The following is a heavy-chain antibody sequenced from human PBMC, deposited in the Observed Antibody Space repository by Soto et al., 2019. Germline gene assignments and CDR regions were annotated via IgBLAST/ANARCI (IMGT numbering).Heavy chain of an antibody. D-gene: IGHD2-2*01. V-gene: IGHV3-74*01. J-gene: IGHJ4*02. CDR3: ARATGSNHPFDY. Sequence: EVQLVESGGGLVQPGGSLRLSCAATGFTFSTYWMHWVRQGPGKGLVWVSRISTDGSSTTYADSVKGRFTISRDNAKNTLYLQMHILSAEDTAVYYCARATGSNHPFDYWGQGTLVTVSS. CDR1: GFTFSTYW. CDR2: ISTDGSST.